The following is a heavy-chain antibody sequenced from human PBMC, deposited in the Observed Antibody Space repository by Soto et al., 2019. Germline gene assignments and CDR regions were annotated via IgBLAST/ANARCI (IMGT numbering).Heavy chain of an antibody. CDR1: GDSISNSGYY. J-gene: IGHJ4*02. CDR2: IYYSGST. D-gene: IGHD1-1*01. V-gene: IGHV4-31*03. CDR3: ARGPSTNYYLDR. Sequence: SETLSLTCSVSGDSISNSGYYWSWVRQHPGKGLEWIGYIYYSGSTYYNSSLKSRVTISVDTSKNQFSLTLSSVTAADTAVYYCARGPSTNYYLDRWGQGTLVTVSS.